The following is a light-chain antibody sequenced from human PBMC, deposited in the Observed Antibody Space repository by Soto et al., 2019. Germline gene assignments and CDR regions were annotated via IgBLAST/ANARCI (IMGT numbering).Light chain of an antibody. CDR3: QEYNNWPPYT. Sequence: EIVMTQSPATLSVSPGERATLSCRASQSISRNLAWFQQKPGQAPRVLISGASNRATGIPSRFSGSGSGTEFTLTISSLQSEDFAVYYCQEYNNWPPYTFGQGTKLEI. V-gene: IGKV3-15*01. J-gene: IGKJ2*01. CDR1: QSISRN. CDR2: GAS.